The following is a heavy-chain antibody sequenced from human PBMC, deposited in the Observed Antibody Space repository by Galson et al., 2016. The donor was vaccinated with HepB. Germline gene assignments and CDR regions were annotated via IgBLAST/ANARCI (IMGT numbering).Heavy chain of an antibody. CDR3: ARDRKGSYYYYFGMDV. Sequence: SLRLSCAASGFNFSTYAMHWVRQAPGKGLEWVAVVSYDGPNKYYTDSVKGRFFISRDNSKNRLYVQMNRLRPEDTAVYFCARDRKGSYYYYFGMDVWGKGTTVTVSS. V-gene: IGHV3-30-3*01. J-gene: IGHJ6*04. CDR1: GFNFSTYA. D-gene: IGHD3-10*01. CDR2: VSYDGPNK.